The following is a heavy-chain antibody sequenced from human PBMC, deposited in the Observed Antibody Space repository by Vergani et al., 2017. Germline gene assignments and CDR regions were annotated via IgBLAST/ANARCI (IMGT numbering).Heavy chain of an antibody. CDR1: GFTFRSYA. V-gene: IGHV3-23*01. CDR3: EKDSIAHISDAHDAFDI. Sequence: EVQLLESGGGLVQPGGSLRLSCAAAGFTFRSYAMSWVRPAPGKGLEWVSAMSGSGGSTYYADSVKGRMTISRYNSKNTLYLQMNSLRSEDTAVYYCEKDSIAHISDAHDAFDIWGQGTMVTVSS. CDR2: MSGSGGST. D-gene: IGHD2-21*01. J-gene: IGHJ3*02.